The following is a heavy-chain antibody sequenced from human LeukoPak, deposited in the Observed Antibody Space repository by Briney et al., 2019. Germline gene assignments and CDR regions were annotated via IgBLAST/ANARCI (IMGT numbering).Heavy chain of an antibody. CDR1: GYTLSSAYY. Sequence: SETLSLTCTVSGYTLSSAYYWGWIRQPPGKGLEWLGTLYHRGNTFYNPSLKGRVTISVDTSKNQFSLNVTSVTAADTAVYYCARSDGYGLVGIWGQGTMVTVSS. D-gene: IGHD3-10*01. CDR2: LYHRGNT. V-gene: IGHV4-38-2*02. J-gene: IGHJ3*02. CDR3: ARSDGYGLVGI.